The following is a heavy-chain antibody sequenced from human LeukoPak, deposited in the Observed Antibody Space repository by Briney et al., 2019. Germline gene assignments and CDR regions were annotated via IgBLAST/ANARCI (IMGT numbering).Heavy chain of an antibody. J-gene: IGHJ4*02. D-gene: IGHD1-26*01. Sequence: ASVKVSCKASGYTFTGYYMHWVRQAPGQGLEWMGWINPNSGGTNFQGGVTMTRDTSISTAYMELSRLRSDDTAVYYCARVEWELLQAFDYWGQGTLVTVSS. V-gene: IGHV1-2*02. CDR1: GYTFTGYY. CDR3: ARVEWELLQAFDY. CDR2: INPNSGGT.